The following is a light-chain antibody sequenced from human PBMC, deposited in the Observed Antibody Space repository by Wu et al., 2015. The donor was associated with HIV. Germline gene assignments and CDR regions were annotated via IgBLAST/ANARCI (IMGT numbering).Light chain of an antibody. CDR3: QQYINSPVT. J-gene: IGKJ2*01. V-gene: IGKV3-20*01. Sequence: EIVLTQSPGTLALSPGESATLSCRASQSVTDNYLAWYQQKPGQAPRLLMFGASTRATGIPDRFSGSGSGTVFTLTISRLEPEDFAVYYCQQYINSPVTFGQGTKLEIK. CDR1: QSVTDNY. CDR2: GAS.